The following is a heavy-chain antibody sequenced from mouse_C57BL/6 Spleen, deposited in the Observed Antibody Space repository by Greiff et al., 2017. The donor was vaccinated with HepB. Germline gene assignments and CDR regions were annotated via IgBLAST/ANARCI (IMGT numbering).Heavy chain of an antibody. D-gene: IGHD1-1*01. J-gene: IGHJ4*01. Sequence: QVQLQQPGAELVRPGSSVKLSCKASGYTFTSYWMHWVKQRPIQGLEWIGNIDPSDSETHYNQKFKDKATLTVDKSSSTAYMQLSSLTSEDSAVYYCAIRGGYYAMDYWGQGTSVTVSS. CDR2: IDPSDSET. CDR1: GYTFTSYW. CDR3: AIRGGYYAMDY. V-gene: IGHV1-52*01.